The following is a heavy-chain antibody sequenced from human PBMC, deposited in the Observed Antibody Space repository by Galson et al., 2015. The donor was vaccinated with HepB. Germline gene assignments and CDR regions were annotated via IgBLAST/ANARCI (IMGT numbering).Heavy chain of an antibody. CDR1: GYTLTELS. CDR3: ATDDYYDSSGYYYGAY. CDR2: FDPEDGET. Sequence: SVKVSCKVSGYTLTELSMHWVRQAPGKGLEWMGGFDPEDGETIYAQKFQGRVTMTEDTSTDTAYMELSSLRSEDTAVYYCATDDYYDSSGYYYGAYWGQGTLVTVSS. J-gene: IGHJ4*02. D-gene: IGHD3-22*01. V-gene: IGHV1-24*01.